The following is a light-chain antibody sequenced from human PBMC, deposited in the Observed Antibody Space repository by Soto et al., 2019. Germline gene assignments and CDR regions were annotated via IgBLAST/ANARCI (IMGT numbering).Light chain of an antibody. Sequence: EIVLTQSPGTLSLSPGERATLSCRASQSVSNNYLAWYQQKPGQAPRLLIYGASNRATGIPDRFSGSGSGTEYTLTISGLQSEDFAVYYCHQYNIWPPLLFGGGTKVDIK. CDR2: GAS. CDR3: HQYNIWPPLL. V-gene: IGKV3D-15*01. J-gene: IGKJ4*01. CDR1: QSVSNN.